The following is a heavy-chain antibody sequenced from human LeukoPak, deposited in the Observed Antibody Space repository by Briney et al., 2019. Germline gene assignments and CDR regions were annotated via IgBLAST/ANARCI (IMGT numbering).Heavy chain of an antibody. CDR2: INWNGGKI. CDR3: LCVAARPGRSYYFDY. D-gene: IGHD6-6*01. Sequence: GGSLRLSCAASGFTFDDYAMHWIRQAPGKGLEWVSGINWNGGKIGYADSVKGRFTISRDSAKSSLYLQMNSLRAEDTAVYYCLCVAARPGRSYYFDYWGQGTLVTVSS. CDR1: GFTFDDYA. V-gene: IGHV3-9*01. J-gene: IGHJ4*02.